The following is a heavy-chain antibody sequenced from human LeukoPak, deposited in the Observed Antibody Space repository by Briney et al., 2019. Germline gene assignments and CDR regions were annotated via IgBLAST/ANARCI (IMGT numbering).Heavy chain of an antibody. J-gene: IGHJ4*02. CDR2: ISGSGGST. V-gene: IGHV3-23*01. CDR1: GFTFSDYA. Sequence: GGSLRLSCAASGFTFSDYAMSWVRQAPGKGLECVSPISGSGGSTYFAVSVRGRFTVSRDNSKNTLFLQMDSLRAEDTAVYYCAKSPTGSSWPSIDYWGQGTLVTVSS. CDR3: AKSPTGSSWPSIDY. D-gene: IGHD6-13*01.